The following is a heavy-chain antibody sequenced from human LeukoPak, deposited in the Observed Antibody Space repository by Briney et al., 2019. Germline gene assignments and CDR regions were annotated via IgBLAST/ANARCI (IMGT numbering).Heavy chain of an antibody. Sequence: PAGSLRLSCAASGFTFSTYGMHWVRQAPGKGLEWVAFIAYDGSNKYYADSVKGRFTISRDNSENTLYLQMNSLRAEDTAVYYCTKDRTSDYGDRDYGGQGTLVTVSS. J-gene: IGHJ4*02. V-gene: IGHV3-30*02. D-gene: IGHD4-17*01. CDR2: IAYDGSNK. CDR3: TKDRTSDYGDRDY. CDR1: GFTFSTYG.